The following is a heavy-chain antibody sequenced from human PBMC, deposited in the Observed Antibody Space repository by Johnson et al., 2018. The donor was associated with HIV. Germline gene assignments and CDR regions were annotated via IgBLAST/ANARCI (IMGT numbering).Heavy chain of an antibody. J-gene: IGHJ3*02. V-gene: IGHV3-66*02. D-gene: IGHD2-15*01. Sequence: EVQLVESGGGVVQTGRSLRLSCAASGFTVSSNYMNWVRQAPGKGLEWVSVIYSGDTTYYADSVKGRFTISRDNSKNTRSLQTNSLRAEDTAVYYCAKSDCSGGSCYSVWRHAFDIWGQGTMVTVSS. CDR2: IYSGDTT. CDR1: GFTVSSNY. CDR3: AKSDCSGGSCYSVWRHAFDI.